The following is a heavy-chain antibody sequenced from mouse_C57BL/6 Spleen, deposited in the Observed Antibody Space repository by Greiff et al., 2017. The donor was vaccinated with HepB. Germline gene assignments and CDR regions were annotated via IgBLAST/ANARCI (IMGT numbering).Heavy chain of an antibody. Sequence: EVKLQQSGPELVKPGASVKISCKASGYSFTGYYMHWVKQSSEKSLEWLGEINPSTGGTSYNQKFKGKATLTVDKSSSTAYMQLKSLTSEDSAVYYCARESDYGSSSWFAYWGQGTLVTVSA. D-gene: IGHD1-1*01. CDR1: GYSFTGYY. CDR2: INPSTGGT. J-gene: IGHJ3*01. V-gene: IGHV1-43*01. CDR3: ARESDYGSSSWFAY.